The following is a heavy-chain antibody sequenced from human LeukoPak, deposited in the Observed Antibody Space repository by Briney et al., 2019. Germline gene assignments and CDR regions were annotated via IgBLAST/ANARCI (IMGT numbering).Heavy chain of an antibody. CDR3: ARQGAAASGRAFDY. CDR1: GYSITTNTYC. Sequence: SETLSLTCTVSGYSITTNTYCWGWIRQPPGKGLEWIGSVYYSGSTYYSPSLKSRVTTSVDTSKNQFSLKLSSVTAADTAVYYCARQGAAASGRAFDYWGQGTLVTVSS. CDR2: VYYSGST. J-gene: IGHJ4*02. V-gene: IGHV4-39*01. D-gene: IGHD6-13*01.